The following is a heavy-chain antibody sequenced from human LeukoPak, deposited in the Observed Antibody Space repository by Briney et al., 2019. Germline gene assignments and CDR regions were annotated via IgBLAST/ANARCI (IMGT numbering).Heavy chain of an antibody. Sequence: ASVKISCKASGYTFTGYYMHWVRQASGQGLEWMGWINPNSGGTNYAQKFQGRVTMTRDTSISTAYMELSRLRSDDTAVYYCARDSLPSSSWYSYYYYLEVWGKGTTVTVSS. CDR3: ARDSLPSSSWYSYYYYLEV. CDR2: INPNSGGT. D-gene: IGHD6-13*01. V-gene: IGHV1-2*02. CDR1: GYTFTGYY. J-gene: IGHJ6*03.